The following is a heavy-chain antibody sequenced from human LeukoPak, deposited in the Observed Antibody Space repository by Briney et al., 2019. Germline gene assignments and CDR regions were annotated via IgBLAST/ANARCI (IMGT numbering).Heavy chain of an antibody. V-gene: IGHV1-2*02. CDR3: ARDIGYHYGPKDLFDY. CDR2: VHPNSGDT. J-gene: IGHJ4*02. CDR1: GYTFTAYY. D-gene: IGHD4/OR15-4a*01. Sequence: ASVKVSCKASGYTFTAYYMHWVRQAPGQGPEWVGWVHPNSGDTNSALKFRGRITLTRDTSINTAYMELSGLTSDDTAVYYCARDIGYHYGPKDLFDYWGQGTLVTVSS.